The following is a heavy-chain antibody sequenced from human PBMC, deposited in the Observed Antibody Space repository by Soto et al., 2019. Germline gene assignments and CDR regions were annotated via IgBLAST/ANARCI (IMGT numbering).Heavy chain of an antibody. CDR1: GGSISSGDYF. CDR3: ARVNGGSSGWIDP. D-gene: IGHD6-6*01. V-gene: IGHV4-31*02. Sequence: KPSETLSLTCTVSGGSISSGDYFWRWVRQHPVKGLEWIGDIYHSGNTYYNPSLKSRVSISVDTSKNQFSLKLTSVSAADTAVYYCARVNGGSSGWIDPWGQGTLVTVSS. CDR2: IYHSGNT. J-gene: IGHJ5*02.